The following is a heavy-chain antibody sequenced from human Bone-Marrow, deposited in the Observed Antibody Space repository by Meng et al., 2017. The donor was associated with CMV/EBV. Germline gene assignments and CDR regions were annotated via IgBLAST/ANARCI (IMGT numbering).Heavy chain of an antibody. CDR3: TRDFGSRGFDC. CDR1: GFTFSSYS. CDR2: ISSSSSYI. J-gene: IGHJ4*02. D-gene: IGHD3-10*01. V-gene: IGHV3-21*01. Sequence: GGSLRLSCAASGFTFSSYSMNWVRQAPGKGLEWVSSISSSSSYIYYADSVKGRFTISRDNAKNSLYLQMNSLRVEDTAVYYCTRDFGSRGFDCWGQGTLVTVSS.